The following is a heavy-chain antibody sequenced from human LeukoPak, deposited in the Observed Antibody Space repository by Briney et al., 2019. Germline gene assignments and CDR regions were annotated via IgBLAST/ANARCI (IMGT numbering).Heavy chain of an antibody. Sequence: GGSLRLSCAASGFTFSSHAMSWVRQAPGKGLEWVSAISGGGGSTYYADSVKGRFTISRDNSKNTLYLQMNSLRAEDTAVYYCAKAGGGYSYGAYWGQGTLVTVSS. CDR2: ISGGGGST. J-gene: IGHJ4*02. CDR1: GFTFSSHA. CDR3: AKAGGGYSYGAY. V-gene: IGHV3-23*01. D-gene: IGHD5-18*01.